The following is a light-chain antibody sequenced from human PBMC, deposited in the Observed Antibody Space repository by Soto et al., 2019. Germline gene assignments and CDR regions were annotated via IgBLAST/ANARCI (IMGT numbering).Light chain of an antibody. Sequence: ELTQPPSVSVSPGQTASIPCSGDKLGDKYASWYQQRPGQSPVVVIYEDNKRPSGIPERFSGSNSGNTATLTISGTQATDEADYYCQAWDSSTHYVFGTGTKLTVL. V-gene: IGLV3-1*01. CDR3: QAWDSSTHYV. J-gene: IGLJ1*01. CDR1: KLGDKY. CDR2: EDN.